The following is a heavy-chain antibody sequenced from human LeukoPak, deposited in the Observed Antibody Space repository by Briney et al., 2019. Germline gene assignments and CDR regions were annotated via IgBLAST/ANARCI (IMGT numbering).Heavy chain of an antibody. CDR2: LYSGGST. CDR1: GFSVSSDY. J-gene: IGHJ6*02. D-gene: IGHD4-17*01. V-gene: IGHV3-53*01. CDR3: ARDTVTTFRFRDYYYYGMDV. Sequence: RPGGSLRLSCVASGFSVSSDYMTWVRQAPGKGLEWVSVLYSGGSTYYADSVKGRFTISRDNSKNTLYLQMNSLRAEDTAVYYCARDTVTTFRFRDYYYYGMDVWGQGTTVTVSS.